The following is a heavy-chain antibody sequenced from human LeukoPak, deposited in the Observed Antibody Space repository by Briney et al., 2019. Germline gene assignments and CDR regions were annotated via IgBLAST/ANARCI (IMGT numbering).Heavy chain of an antibody. CDR1: GGSFSGYF. Sequence: PSETLSLTCAVYGGSFSGYFWSWIRQHPGKGLEWIGYIYYSGSTYYNPSLKSRVTISVDTSKNQFSLKLSSVTAADTAVYYCARDLASTTGQNRFDPWGQGTLVTVSS. CDR2: IYYSGST. J-gene: IGHJ5*02. CDR3: ARDLASTTGQNRFDP. V-gene: IGHV4-31*11. D-gene: IGHD4-11*01.